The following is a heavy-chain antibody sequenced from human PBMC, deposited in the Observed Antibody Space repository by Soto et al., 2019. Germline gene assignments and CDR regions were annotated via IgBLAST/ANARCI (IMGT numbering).Heavy chain of an antibody. CDR1: GFTFSSYG. CDR3: ARDHIVGATNFDY. J-gene: IGHJ4*02. CDR2: IKQDGSEK. V-gene: IGHV3-7*01. D-gene: IGHD1-26*01. Sequence: GGSLRLSCAASGFTFSSYGMHWVRQAPGKGLEWVANIKQDGSEKYYVDSLKDRFTISRDNAKNSLYLQMNSLRAEDTAVYYCARDHIVGATNFDYWGQGTLVTVSS.